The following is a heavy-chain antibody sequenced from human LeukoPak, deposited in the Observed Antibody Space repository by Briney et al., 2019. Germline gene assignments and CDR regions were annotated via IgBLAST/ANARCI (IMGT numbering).Heavy chain of an antibody. CDR1: GFTFSSYW. V-gene: IGHV3-74*03. J-gene: IGHJ4*02. CDR3: ARSDGGFDY. CDR2: ILNAGSRT. D-gene: IGHD5-24*01. Sequence: GGSLRLSCAASGFTFSSYWMYWVRQAPGKGLLRVSHILNAGSRTTYADSVKGRFTISRDNAKNMVYLQMNSLRAEDTAVYYCARSDGGFDYWGQGTLVTVSA.